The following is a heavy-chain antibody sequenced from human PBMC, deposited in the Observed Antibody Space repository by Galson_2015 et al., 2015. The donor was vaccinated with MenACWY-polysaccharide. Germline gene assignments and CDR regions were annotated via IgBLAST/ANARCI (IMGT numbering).Heavy chain of an antibody. CDR2: ISYDGIHK. D-gene: IGHD4-17*01. CDR1: GFTFTASG. Sequence: SLRLSCAASGFTFTASGMHWVRQAPGKGLEWVAVISYDGIHKHYTNSVRGRFTISRDNSKNTLYLQINSLRAEDTAVHYCATVTGDYARGSLDNWGQGTLVTVSS. V-gene: IGHV3-30*03. CDR3: ATVTGDYARGSLDN. J-gene: IGHJ4*02.